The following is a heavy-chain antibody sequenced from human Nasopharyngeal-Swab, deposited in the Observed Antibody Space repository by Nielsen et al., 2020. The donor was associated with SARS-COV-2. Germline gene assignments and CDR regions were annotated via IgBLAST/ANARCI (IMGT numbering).Heavy chain of an antibody. V-gene: IGHV4-59*01. CDR3: AREFGTRDAFDI. Sequence: GSLRLSCTVSGGFISSYYWSWIRQPPGKGLEWIGYIYYSGSTSYNPSLKSRVTISVDTSENQFSLKLSSVTAADTAVYYCAREFGTRDAFDIWGQGTMVTVSS. D-gene: IGHD1-1*01. CDR1: GGFISSYY. J-gene: IGHJ3*02. CDR2: IYYSGST.